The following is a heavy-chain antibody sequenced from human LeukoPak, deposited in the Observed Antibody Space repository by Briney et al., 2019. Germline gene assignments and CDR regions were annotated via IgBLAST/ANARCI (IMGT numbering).Heavy chain of an antibody. CDR2: IKSKTDGGTV. Sequence: GGSLRLSCAASGFTFSNAWMNWVRQAPGKGLEWVGRIKSKTDGGTVDYTTPVEGRFTISRDDSKNTLYLQMNSLKTEDTAVYYCTTNCYGSGSYSSEAFDVWGQGTMVTVSS. CDR1: GFTFSNAW. J-gene: IGHJ3*01. V-gene: IGHV3-15*01. D-gene: IGHD3-10*01. CDR3: TTNCYGSGSYSSEAFDV.